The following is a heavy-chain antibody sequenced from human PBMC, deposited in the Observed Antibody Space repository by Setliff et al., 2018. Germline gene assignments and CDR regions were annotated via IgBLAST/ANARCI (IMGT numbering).Heavy chain of an antibody. CDR3: AKGRGEMDS. V-gene: IGHV4-59*01. J-gene: IGHJ4*02. Sequence: SETLSLTCSVSGDSMSFSYWSWIRQPPGKGLEWIGYIYYSGSTDSHPSLKSRVSISIDPSKNQFSLNVRSVTAADTAIYYCAKGRGEMDSWGQGILVTVSS. CDR1: GDSMSFSY. CDR2: IYYSGST. D-gene: IGHD3-10*01.